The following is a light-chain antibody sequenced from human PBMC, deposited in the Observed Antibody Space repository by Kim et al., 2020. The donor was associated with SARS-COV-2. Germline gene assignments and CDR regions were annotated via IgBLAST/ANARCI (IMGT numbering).Light chain of an antibody. CDR2: RNN. Sequence: QAGLTQPPSVSKDLRQTATLTCTGNNDNVGRQGAAWLQQHQGHPPKVLSDRNNNRRSGISERFPASRSGNTASLIITGLQSEDEADYYCSAWDISLNAVVFGGGTQLTVL. V-gene: IGLV10-54*01. J-gene: IGLJ3*02. CDR3: SAWDISLNAVV. CDR1: NDNVGRQG.